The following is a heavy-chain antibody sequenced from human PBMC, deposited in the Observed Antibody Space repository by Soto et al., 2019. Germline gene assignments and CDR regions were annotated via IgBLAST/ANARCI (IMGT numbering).Heavy chain of an antibody. CDR3: ARRGAAGTIYFDF. D-gene: IGHD6-13*01. V-gene: IGHV4-59*08. Sequence: SETLSLTCTVSGGSINNYYWSWIRQPPGKGLEWIGYMYYNGNANYNSSLKSRVTITVDTSKNQFSLKLTSVTAADTAVYYCARRGAAGTIYFDFWGQGALVT. CDR2: MYYNGNA. CDR1: GGSINNYY. J-gene: IGHJ4*02.